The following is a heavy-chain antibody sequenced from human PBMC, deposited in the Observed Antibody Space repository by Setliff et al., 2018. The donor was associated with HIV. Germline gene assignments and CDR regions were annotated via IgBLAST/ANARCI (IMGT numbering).Heavy chain of an antibody. CDR3: AKGQWLRGL. CDR2: ISGSGGST. Sequence: GGSLRLSCAASGFTFSRYAMNWVRQAPATGLEWVSSISGSGGSTYYADSVKGRFTISRDNSKNTLYLQMNSLRAEDTAVYYCAKGQWLRGLWGQGTLVT. V-gene: IGHV3-23*01. CDR1: GFTFSRYA. J-gene: IGHJ4*02. D-gene: IGHD5-12*01.